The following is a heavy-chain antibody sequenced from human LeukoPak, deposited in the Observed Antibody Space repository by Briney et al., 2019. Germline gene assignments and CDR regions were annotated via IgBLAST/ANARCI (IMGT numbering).Heavy chain of an antibody. V-gene: IGHV3-48*04. Sequence: GGSLRLSYAATGFTFSSYSMNWVRQAPGKGLEWVSYIRSSSSTIYYADSVKGRFTISRDNAKNSLHLQMNSLRGEDTAVDYCARGRVSPDVCGKGTTFTVSS. J-gene: IGHJ6*04. CDR3: ARGRVSPDV. CDR1: GFTFSSYS. CDR2: IRSSSSTI.